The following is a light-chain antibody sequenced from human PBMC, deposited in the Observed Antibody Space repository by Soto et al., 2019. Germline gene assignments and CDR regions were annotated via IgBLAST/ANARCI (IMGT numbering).Light chain of an antibody. J-gene: IGKJ4*01. V-gene: IGKV1-9*01. CDR3: QQLNSYRLT. Sequence: DIQLTQSPSFLSASVGDRVTITCRVSQGISNYLAWYQQKPGKAPKLLIYIASTLQSGVPSRFSGSGSGTEFTLTISSLQPEDFAPYCCQQLNSYRLTFGGGTKVEIK. CDR2: IAS. CDR1: QGISNY.